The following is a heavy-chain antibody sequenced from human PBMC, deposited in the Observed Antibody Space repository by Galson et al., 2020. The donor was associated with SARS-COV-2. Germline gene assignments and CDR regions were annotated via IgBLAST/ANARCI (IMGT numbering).Heavy chain of an antibody. D-gene: IGHD5-12*01. V-gene: IGHV2-70*01. CDR1: GFSLTTSGMG. J-gene: IGHJ4*02. Sequence: SGPTLVKPTQTLTLTCTFSGFSLTTSGMGVTWIRQPPGKALEWLALIDWDDDKYYSTSLRTRLTISRDTSKNQVFLTMTNMDPVDTATYYCARMADGYGGYDYGSSPFNDGGQGTLVTVSS. CDR3: ARMADGYGGYDYGSSPFND. CDR2: IDWDDDK.